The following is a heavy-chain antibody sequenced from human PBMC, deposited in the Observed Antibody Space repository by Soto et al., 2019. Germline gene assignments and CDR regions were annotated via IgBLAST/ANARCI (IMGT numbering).Heavy chain of an antibody. J-gene: IGHJ4*02. CDR3: AKESQIRYFDWLAPYYFDY. CDR1: GFTFSTYA. D-gene: IGHD3-9*01. Sequence: GGSLRLSCAASGFTFSTYAVTWVRQAPGKGLEWVATICDSGGNKYYADSVKGRFTISRDNSKNTLYLQMNSLRAEDTAVYYCAKESQIRYFDWLAPYYFDYWGQGTLVTVSS. CDR2: ICDSGGNK. V-gene: IGHV3-23*01.